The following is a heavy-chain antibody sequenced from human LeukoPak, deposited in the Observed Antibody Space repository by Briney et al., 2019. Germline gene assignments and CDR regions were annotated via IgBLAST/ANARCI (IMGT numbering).Heavy chain of an antibody. D-gene: IGHD2-15*01. CDR1: GFTFSSYA. CDR3: ARYADACSGGSCYLGGMDV. CDR2: ISSSSSYI. V-gene: IGHV3-21*01. Sequence: GGSLRLSCAASGFTFSSYAMSWVRQAPGKGLEWVSSISSSSSYIYYADSVKGRFTISRDNAKNSLYLQMNSLRAEDTAVYYCARYADACSGGSCYLGGMDVWGQGTTVTVSS. J-gene: IGHJ6*02.